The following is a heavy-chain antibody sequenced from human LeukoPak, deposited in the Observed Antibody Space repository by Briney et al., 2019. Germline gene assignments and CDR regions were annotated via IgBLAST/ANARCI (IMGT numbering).Heavy chain of an antibody. D-gene: IGHD6-6*01. CDR3: TTDRKRTELVKFYYYMDV. V-gene: IGHV3-15*01. CDR2: IKSKTDGGTT. J-gene: IGHJ6*03. CDR1: GFTFSSYA. Sequence: PGGSLRLSCAASGFTFSSYAMSWVRQAPGKGLEWVGRIKSKTDGGTTDYAAPVKGRFTISRDDSKNTLYLQMNSLKTEDTAVYYCTTDRKRTELVKFYYYMDVWGKGTTVTVSS.